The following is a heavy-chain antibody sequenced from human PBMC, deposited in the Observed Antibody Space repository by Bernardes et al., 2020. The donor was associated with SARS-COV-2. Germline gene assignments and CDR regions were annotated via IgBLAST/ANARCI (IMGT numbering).Heavy chain of an antibody. CDR2: FDPEDGET. V-gene: IGHV1-24*01. CDR1: GYTLTELS. Sequence: ASVKVSCMVSGYTLTELSMHWVRQAPGKGLEWMGGFDPEDGETIYAQKFQGRVTMTEDTSTDTAYMELSSLRSEDTAVYYCATILPPDYYDSSGYPLRRFDYWGQGTLVTVSS. CDR3: ATILPPDYYDSSGYPLRRFDY. J-gene: IGHJ4*02. D-gene: IGHD3-22*01.